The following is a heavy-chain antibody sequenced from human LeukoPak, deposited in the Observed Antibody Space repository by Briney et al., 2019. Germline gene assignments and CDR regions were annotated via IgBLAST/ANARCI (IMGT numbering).Heavy chain of an antibody. D-gene: IGHD3-3*01. CDR2: ISSSGSTI. CDR3: ARGNYDFWSGYWIDY. CDR1: GFTFSDYY. Sequence: GGSLRLSCAASGFTFSDYYMGWIRQAPGKGLEWVSYISSSGSTIYYADSVKGRFTISRDNAKNSLYLQMNSLRAEDTAVYYCARGNYDFWSGYWIDYWGQGTLVTVSS. J-gene: IGHJ4*02. V-gene: IGHV3-11*04.